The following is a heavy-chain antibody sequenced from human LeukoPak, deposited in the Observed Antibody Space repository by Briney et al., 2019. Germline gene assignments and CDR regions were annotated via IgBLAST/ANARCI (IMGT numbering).Heavy chain of an antibody. V-gene: IGHV4-30-4*08. J-gene: IGHJ5*02. CDR1: GGSISSGDYY. CDR3: ARIRSNYEINWFDP. CDR2: IYYSGST. D-gene: IGHD4-11*01. Sequence: SQTLSLTCTVSGGSISSGDYYWSWIRQPPGKGLEWIGYIYYSGSTYYNPSLKSRVTISVDTSKNQFSLRLSSVTAADTAVYYCARIRSNYEINWFDPWGQGTLVTVSS.